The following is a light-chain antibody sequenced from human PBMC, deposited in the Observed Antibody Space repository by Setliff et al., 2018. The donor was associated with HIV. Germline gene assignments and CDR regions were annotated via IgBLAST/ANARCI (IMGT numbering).Light chain of an antibody. V-gene: IGLV2-11*01. CDR2: DVS. J-gene: IGLJ3*02. CDR1: SSDVGGYNY. Sequence: ALAQPRSVSGSPGQSVTISCTGTSSDVGGYNYVSWYQQHPGKAPKLMIYDVSTRPSGVPDRFSGSKSGNTASLTISGLQAEDEADYYCATWDDRLNAWVFGGGTKVTVL. CDR3: ATWDDRLNAWV.